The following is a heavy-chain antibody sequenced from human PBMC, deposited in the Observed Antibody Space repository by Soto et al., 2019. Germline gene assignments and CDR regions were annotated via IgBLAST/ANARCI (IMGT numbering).Heavy chain of an antibody. Sequence: QVQLVESGGGVVQPGTSLRLSCVGSGFTFRSYVIHWVRQAPGKGLEWVALTSYDGSNNFYGYSVKGRFTISSHKSRNPVELHMDSLRCEDPALYYCARWGKTGGLEVWCQGTLVSVSS. CDR2: TSYDGSNN. D-gene: IGHD3-16*01. J-gene: IGHJ4*02. CDR3: ARWGKTGGLEV. CDR1: GFTFRSYV. V-gene: IGHV3-33*05.